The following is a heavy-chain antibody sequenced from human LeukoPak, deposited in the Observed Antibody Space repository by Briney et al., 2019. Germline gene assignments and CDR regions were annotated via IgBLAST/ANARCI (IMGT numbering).Heavy chain of an antibody. V-gene: IGHV4-39*01. Sequence: PSETLSLTCTVSGGSISSSSYYWGWIRQPPGKGPEWIVSIYYSGSTYYNPSLKSRVTISVDTTKNQFSMKLSSVAATDSAVYYCARGRSRAYCTNGVCYRGLYYFDYWGQGTLVTVSS. CDR1: GGSISSSSYY. D-gene: IGHD2-8*01. CDR2: IYYSGST. J-gene: IGHJ4*02. CDR3: ARGRSRAYCTNGVCYRGLYYFDY.